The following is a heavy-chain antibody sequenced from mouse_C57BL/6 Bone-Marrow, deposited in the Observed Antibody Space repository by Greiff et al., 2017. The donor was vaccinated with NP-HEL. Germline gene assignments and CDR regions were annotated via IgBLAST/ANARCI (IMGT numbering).Heavy chain of an antibody. J-gene: IGHJ2*01. CDR2: INPYNGGT. CDR3: ARGDFYYYGSSFDY. CDR1: GYTFTDYY. V-gene: IGHV1-19*01. Sequence: VQLKESGPVLVKPGASVKMSCKASGYTFTDYYMNWVKQSHGKSLEWIGVINPYNGGTSYNQKFKGKATLTVDKSSSTAYMELNSLTSEDSAVYYCARGDFYYYGSSFDYWGQGTTLTVSS. D-gene: IGHD1-1*01.